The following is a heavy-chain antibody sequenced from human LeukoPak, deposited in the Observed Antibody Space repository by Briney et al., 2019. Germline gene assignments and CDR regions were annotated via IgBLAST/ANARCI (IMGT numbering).Heavy chain of an antibody. J-gene: IGHJ6*03. CDR3: ARAVGGYSGYVDYYYYMDV. CDR2: VNHSGST. V-gene: IGHV4-34*01. Sequence: SETLSLTCAVYGGSFSGYYWSWIRQPPGKRLEWIGEVNHSGSTYYNPSLKSRVTISVDTSKNQFSLRLSSVTAADTAVYYCARAVGGYSGYVDYYYYMDVWGKGTTVTISS. D-gene: IGHD5-12*01. CDR1: GGSFSGYY.